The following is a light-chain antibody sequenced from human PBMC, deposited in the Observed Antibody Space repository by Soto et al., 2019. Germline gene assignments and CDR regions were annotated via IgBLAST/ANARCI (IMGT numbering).Light chain of an antibody. CDR3: QQYYSYLIT. CDR2: AAS. Sequence: AIRMTPSPSSFSASTGDRVTITCRASQGISSYLAWYQQKQGKXXKXXIYAASTLQSGVPSRFSGSGSGTDLTITISCLQSEDFETYYCQQYYSYLITFGQGTRLEIK. J-gene: IGKJ5*01. CDR1: QGISSY. V-gene: IGKV1-8*01.